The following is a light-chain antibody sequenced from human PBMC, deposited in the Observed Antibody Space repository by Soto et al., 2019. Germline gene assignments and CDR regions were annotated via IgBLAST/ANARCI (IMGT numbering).Light chain of an antibody. CDR1: QTVRTY. CDR2: AAS. V-gene: IGKV1-39*01. Sequence: GVRVAITCRASQTVRTYLNWYQQRPGKAPTLLIYAASSLQSSVPPRFSGAGSETDFTLTINGLQPEDFATYYCQQTFSTPITFGQGTRLEIK. CDR3: QQTFSTPIT. J-gene: IGKJ5*01.